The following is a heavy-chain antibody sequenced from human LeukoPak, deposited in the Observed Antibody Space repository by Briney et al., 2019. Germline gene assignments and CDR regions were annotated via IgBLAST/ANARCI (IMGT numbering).Heavy chain of an antibody. D-gene: IGHD3-10*01. V-gene: IGHV3-21*01. Sequence: GGSLRLSCAASGFTFSTYPMNWVRQAPGKGLEWVSSIAGSSRYIYYADSLKGRFTVSRDNAKSSLYLHMNSLRAEDTAVYYCAREGTMVRGVKKAFDIWGQGTMVTVSS. CDR3: AREGTMVRGVKKAFDI. CDR2: IAGSSRYI. J-gene: IGHJ3*02. CDR1: GFTFSTYP.